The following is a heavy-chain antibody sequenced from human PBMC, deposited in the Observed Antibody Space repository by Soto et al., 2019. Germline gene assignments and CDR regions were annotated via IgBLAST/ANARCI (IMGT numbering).Heavy chain of an antibody. V-gene: IGHV1-69*06. CDR3: ARDRTDSGYYTNWLDP. Sequence: SVKVSCKASGGTFGSDAITWVRQAPGQGLEWVGRIIPIFGTTNYAQNLQGRVTISADKSTLTSHMELHSLTSDDTALYYCARDRTDSGYYTNWLDPWGQGTQVTVSS. CDR1: GGTFGSDA. J-gene: IGHJ5*02. CDR2: IIPIFGTT. D-gene: IGHD3-22*01.